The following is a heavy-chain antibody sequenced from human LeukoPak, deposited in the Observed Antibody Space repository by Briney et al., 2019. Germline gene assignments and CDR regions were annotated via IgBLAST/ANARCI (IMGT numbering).Heavy chain of an antibody. CDR3: ARPTRSGWYYY. Sequence: SETLSLTCTVSGGSISSSSYYWGWIRQPPGKGLEWIGSIYYSGSTYYNPSLKSRVTISVDTSKNQFSLKLSSVTAADTAVYYCARPTRSGWYYYWGQGTLVTVS. CDR2: IYYSGST. J-gene: IGHJ4*02. CDR1: GGSISSSSYY. V-gene: IGHV4-39*01. D-gene: IGHD6-19*01.